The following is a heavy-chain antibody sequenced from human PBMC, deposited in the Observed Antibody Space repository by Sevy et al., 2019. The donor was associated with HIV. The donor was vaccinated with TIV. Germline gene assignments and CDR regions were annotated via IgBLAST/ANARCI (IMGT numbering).Heavy chain of an antibody. D-gene: IGHD1-20*01. Sequence: ASVKVSCKATGYVFSDYNMHWVRQPAGQGLEWMALINPNSGVTIYAQKFRGRVSLTRDTSMSTAYMELSALTSDDTAVYYCVREDNNAPRTLLSFDIWGQGTMVTVSS. CDR1: GYVFSDYN. V-gene: IGHV1-2*06. J-gene: IGHJ3*02. CDR3: VREDNNAPRTLLSFDI. CDR2: INPNSGVT.